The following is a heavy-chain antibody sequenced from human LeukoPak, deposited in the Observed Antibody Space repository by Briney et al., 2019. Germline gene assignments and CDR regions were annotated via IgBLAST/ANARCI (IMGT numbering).Heavy chain of an antibody. CDR2: INHSGST. D-gene: IGHD1-26*01. CDR3: ARGGVGATGFDY. V-gene: IGHV4-34*01. Sequence: PSETLSLTCAVYGGSFSGYYWSWIRQPPGKGLEWIGEINHSGSTNYNPSLKSRVTISVDTSKNQFSLKLSSVTAADTAVYYCARGGVGATGFDYWGQGTLVTVSS. CDR1: GGSFSGYY. J-gene: IGHJ4*02.